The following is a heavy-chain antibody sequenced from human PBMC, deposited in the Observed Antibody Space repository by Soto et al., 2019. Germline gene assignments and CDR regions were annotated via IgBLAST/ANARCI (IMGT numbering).Heavy chain of an antibody. CDR2: MNPGSGKT. CDR3: ARMASDGTLNWFDP. V-gene: IGHV1-8*02. J-gene: IGHJ5*02. Sequence: GASVKVSCKASGYSFINFDISWVRQAAGQGPEWLGWMNPGSGKTGYTSKFQGRVAMTRDASTATSHLDLTSLTSDDTAVYYCARMASDGTLNWFDPWGPGTLVTVSS. CDR1: GYSFINFD. D-gene: IGHD1-26*01.